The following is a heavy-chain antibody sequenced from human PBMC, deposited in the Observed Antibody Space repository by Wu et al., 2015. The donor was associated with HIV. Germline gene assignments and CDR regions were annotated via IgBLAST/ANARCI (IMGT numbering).Heavy chain of an antibody. D-gene: IGHD2-21*02. CDR2: IIPIFGTA. V-gene: IGHV1-69*05. Sequence: QVQLVQSGAEVKKPGSSVKVSCKASGGTFSSYAISWVRQAPGQGLEWMGGIIPIFGTANYAQKFQGRVTITTDESTSTAYMELSSLRSEDTAVYYCARACGGDCYSSYYGMDVLGPRGPRSPSP. CDR3: ARACGGDCYSSYYGMDV. J-gene: IGHJ6*02. CDR1: GGTFSSYA.